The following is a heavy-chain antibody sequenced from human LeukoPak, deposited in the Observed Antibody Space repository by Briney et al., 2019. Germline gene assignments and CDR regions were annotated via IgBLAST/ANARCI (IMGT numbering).Heavy chain of an antibody. CDR2: ITSTGGAT. CDR1: GFTFSSYA. J-gene: IGHJ4*02. Sequence: GGSLRLSCAASGFTFSSYAMHWVRQAPGKELEYVSAITSTGGATYYANSVKGRFTISRDNSKNTLYLQMGSLRGEDMAVYYCASARFSVAGFIDYWGQGTLVTVSS. V-gene: IGHV3-64*01. D-gene: IGHD6-19*01. CDR3: ASARFSVAGFIDY.